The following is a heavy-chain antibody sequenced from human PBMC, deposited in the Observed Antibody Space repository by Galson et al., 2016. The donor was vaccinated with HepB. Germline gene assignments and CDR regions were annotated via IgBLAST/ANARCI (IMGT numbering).Heavy chain of an antibody. CDR3: VRDHSVVPATAYNWFDP. D-gene: IGHD2-21*02. CDR1: GFAFSSHW. V-gene: IGHV3-74*01. CDR2: INSDGTIS. J-gene: IGHJ5*02. Sequence: SLRLSCAASGFAFSSHWIHWVLQAPGKGLMWVARINSDGTISNYADSVTGRFTISRDNAKNTLYLEMNSLRAEDTAVYNCVRDHSVVPATAYNWFDPWGQGTLVTVSS.